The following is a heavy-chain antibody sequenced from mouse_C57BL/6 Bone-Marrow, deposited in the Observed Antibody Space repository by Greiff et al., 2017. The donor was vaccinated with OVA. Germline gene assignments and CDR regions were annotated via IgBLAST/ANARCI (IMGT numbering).Heavy chain of an antibody. CDR2: ISYDGRN. V-gene: IGHV3-6*01. CDR1: GYSITSGYS. D-gene: IGHD2-10*02. CDR3: ATSGEMYGNFYLDY. Sequence: EVKLQESGPGLVIPSQSLSLTCSVTGYSITSGYSWNWIRQFPGNKLEWMGYISYDGRNNYNQSLKNRISITRDTSKNQFFLKLKSMTTEDTATYDYATSGEMYGNFYLDYWGQGTTLTVSS. J-gene: IGHJ2*01.